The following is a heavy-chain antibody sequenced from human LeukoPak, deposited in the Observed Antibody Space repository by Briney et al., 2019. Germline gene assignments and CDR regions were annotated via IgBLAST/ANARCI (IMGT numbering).Heavy chain of an antibody. CDR1: GGSISSGSYY. D-gene: IGHD2-15*01. CDR2: IYTSGST. V-gene: IGHV4-61*02. CDR3: ARDAPLYCSGGSCWGYYYYMDV. Sequence: SETLSLTCTVSGGSISSGSYYWSWIRQPAGKGLEWIGRIYTSGSTNYNPSLKSRVTISVDTSKNQFSLKRSSETAADTAVYYCARDAPLYCSGGSCWGYYYYMDVWGKGTTVTVSS. J-gene: IGHJ6*03.